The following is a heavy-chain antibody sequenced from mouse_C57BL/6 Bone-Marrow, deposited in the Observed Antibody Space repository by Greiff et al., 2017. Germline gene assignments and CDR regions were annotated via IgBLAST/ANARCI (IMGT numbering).Heavy chain of an antibody. V-gene: IGHV1-59*01. CDR2: IDPSDSYT. D-gene: IGHD1-1*01. J-gene: IGHJ2*01. CDR3: ARNYGSPFDY. Sequence: VQLQQPGAELVRPGTSVKLSCKASGYTFTSYWMHWVKQRPGQGLEWIGVIDPSDSYTNYNQKFKGKATLTVDTSSSTAYMQLSSLTSEDSAFYYCARNYGSPFDYWGQGTTLTVSS. CDR1: GYTFTSYW.